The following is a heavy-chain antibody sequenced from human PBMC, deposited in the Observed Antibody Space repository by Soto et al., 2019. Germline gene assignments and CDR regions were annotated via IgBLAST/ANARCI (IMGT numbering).Heavy chain of an antibody. V-gene: IGHV4-31*03. D-gene: IGHD3-10*01. CDR2: IYYSVST. CDR1: GGSISSGGYY. CDR3: ARGLWFGELSWFDP. Sequence: QVQLQESGPGLVKPSQTLSLTCTVSGGSISSGGYYWSWIRQHPGKGLEWVGYIYYSVSTYYNPSLKSRVTISVDTSKNQFSLKLSSVTAADTAVYYCARGLWFGELSWFDPWGQGTLVTVSS. J-gene: IGHJ5*02.